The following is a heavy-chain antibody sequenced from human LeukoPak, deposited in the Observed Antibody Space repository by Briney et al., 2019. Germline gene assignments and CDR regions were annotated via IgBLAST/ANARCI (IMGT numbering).Heavy chain of an antibody. CDR1: GDSISSRSYY. V-gene: IGHV4-39*01. CDR2: IYYTGST. CDR3: AREAGVGTYDFDY. J-gene: IGHJ4*02. D-gene: IGHD6-13*01. Sequence: SETLSLTCTVSGDSISSRSYYWGWIRQPPGKGLEWIGSIYYTGSTYYNPSLKSRVTISVDTSKNQFSLKLSSVTAAYTAVYYCAREAGVGTYDFDYWGQGTRVTVSS.